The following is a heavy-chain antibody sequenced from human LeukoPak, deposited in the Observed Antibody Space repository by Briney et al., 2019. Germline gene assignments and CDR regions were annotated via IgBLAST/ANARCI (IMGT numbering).Heavy chain of an antibody. J-gene: IGHJ4*02. CDR2: IYPGDSDT. CDR3: ARLYARYYYDSSLMY. D-gene: IGHD3-22*01. CDR1: GYSFTGYW. Sequence: GESLKISCKGSGYSFTGYWIGWVRQMPGKGLEWMGIIYPGDSDTRYSPSFQGQVTISADKSISTAYLQWSSLKASDTAMYYCARLYARYYYDSSLMYWGQGTLVTVSS. V-gene: IGHV5-51*01.